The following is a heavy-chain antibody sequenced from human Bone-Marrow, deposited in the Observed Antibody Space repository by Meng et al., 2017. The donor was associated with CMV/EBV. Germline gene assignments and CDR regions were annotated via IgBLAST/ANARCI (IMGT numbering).Heavy chain of an antibody. Sequence: SVKVSCKASGYSFTDYYMHWVRQAPGQGLEWMGRIIPILGIANYAQKFQGRVTITADKSTSTAYMELSSLRSEDTAVYYCARGWELQAGDAFDIWGQGTMVTVSS. D-gene: IGHD1-26*01. CDR3: ARGWELQAGDAFDI. CDR1: GYSFTDYY. CDR2: IIPILGIA. V-gene: IGHV1-69*04. J-gene: IGHJ3*02.